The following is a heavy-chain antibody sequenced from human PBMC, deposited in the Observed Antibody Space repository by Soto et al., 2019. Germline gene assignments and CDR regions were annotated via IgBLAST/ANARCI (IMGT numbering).Heavy chain of an antibody. CDR1: GFTFSSYW. D-gene: IGHD2-2*01. J-gene: IGHJ4*02. V-gene: IGHV3-7*01. Sequence: EVQLVESGGGLVQPGGSLRLSCAASGFTFSSYWMSWVRQAPGKGLEWVANIKQDGSEKYYVDSVKGRFTISRDNAKNSLYLQMHSLRAEDTAVYYCAREALQDIVVVPAAMDHYFDYWGQGTLVTVSS. CDR3: AREALQDIVVVPAAMDHYFDY. CDR2: IKQDGSEK.